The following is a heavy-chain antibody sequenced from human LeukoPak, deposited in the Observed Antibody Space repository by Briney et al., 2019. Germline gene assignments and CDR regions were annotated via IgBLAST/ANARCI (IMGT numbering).Heavy chain of an antibody. CDR3: ARAIWFGDFDY. J-gene: IGHJ4*02. Sequence: GSLRLSCAASGFPFSSYAMSWVRQAPGKGLEWVSAISGSGGSTYYADSVKGRFTISRDNAKNSLYLQMNSLRAEDTAAYYCARAIWFGDFDYWGQGTLVTVSS. CDR1: GFPFSSYA. V-gene: IGHV3-23*01. D-gene: IGHD3-10*01. CDR2: ISGSGGST.